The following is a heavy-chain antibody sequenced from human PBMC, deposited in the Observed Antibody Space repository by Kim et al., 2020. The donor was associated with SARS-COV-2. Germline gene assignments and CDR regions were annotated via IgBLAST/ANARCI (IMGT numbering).Heavy chain of an antibody. D-gene: IGHD3-16*01. V-gene: IGHV3-33*06. CDR3: AKDGATGSAFFDY. J-gene: IGHJ4*02. Sequence: ADSVKGRFTIPRANSKTTMYLQMNSLRAEDTAVYYCAKDGATGSAFFDYWGQGTLVTVSS.